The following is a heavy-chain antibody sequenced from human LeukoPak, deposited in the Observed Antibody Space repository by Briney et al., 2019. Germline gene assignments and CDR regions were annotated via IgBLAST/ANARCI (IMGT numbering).Heavy chain of an antibody. CDR1: GGSISSYY. V-gene: IGHV4-59*01. CDR3: ARGEAAAVNFDY. CDR2: IYYSGST. J-gene: IGHJ4*02. D-gene: IGHD6-13*01. Sequence: SETLSLTCTVSGGSISSYYWSWIRQPPGKGLEWIGYIYYSGSTNYNPSLKSRVTISVDTSKNQFSLKLSSVTAADTAVYYCARGEAAAVNFDYWGQGTLVTVSS.